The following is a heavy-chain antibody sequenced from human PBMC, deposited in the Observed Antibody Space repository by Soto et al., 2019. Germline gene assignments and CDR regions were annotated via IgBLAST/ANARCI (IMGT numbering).Heavy chain of an antibody. J-gene: IGHJ4*02. CDR3: ERLGTEDSSGPEIDY. Sequence: SVKVSCKASGGTFSSYAISWVRQAPGQGLEWMGGIIPIFGTANYAQKFQGRVTITADESTSTAYMELSSLRSEDTAVYYCERLGTEDSSGPEIDYWGQGTPVPVYS. CDR1: GGTFSSYA. CDR2: IIPIFGTA. D-gene: IGHD3-22*01. V-gene: IGHV1-69*13.